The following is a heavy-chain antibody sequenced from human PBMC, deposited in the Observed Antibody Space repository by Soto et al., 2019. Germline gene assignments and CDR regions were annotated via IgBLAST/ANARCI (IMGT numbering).Heavy chain of an antibody. CDR1: GGSISSYH. CDR3: ARESGDNWDYEAY. V-gene: IGHV4-4*07. CDR2: IYTSGNT. D-gene: IGHD1-7*01. Sequence: PSATLSLSFTVSGGSISSYHRSWIRQSAGRGLEWIGRIYTSGNTHYNPSLKSRVTVSIDTSKNQFFLTVNSVTAADSAVYYCARESGDNWDYEAYWGQGTPVTV. J-gene: IGHJ4*02.